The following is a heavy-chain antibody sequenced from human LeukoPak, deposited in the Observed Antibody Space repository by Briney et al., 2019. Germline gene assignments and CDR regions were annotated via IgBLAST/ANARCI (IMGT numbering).Heavy chain of an antibody. CDR2: MNPNSGNT. J-gene: IGHJ6*02. CDR1: GYTFTSYD. Sequence: RRASVKVSCKASGYTFTSYDINWVRQATGQGLEWMGWMNPNSGNTGYAQKFQGRVTMTRNTSISTAYMELSSLRSEDTAVYYCARVSSGSYYYYYYYGMDVWGQGTTVTVSS. V-gene: IGHV1-8*01. D-gene: IGHD3-10*01. CDR3: ARVSSGSYYYYYYYGMDV.